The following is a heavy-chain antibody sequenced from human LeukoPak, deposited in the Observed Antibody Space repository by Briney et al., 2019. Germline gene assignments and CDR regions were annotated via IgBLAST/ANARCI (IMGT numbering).Heavy chain of an antibody. J-gene: IGHJ6*03. D-gene: IGHD2-2*01. CDR2: ISGSGGST. Sequence: GGSLRLSCAASGFTFSSYAMSWVRQAPGKGLEWVSAISGSGGSTYYADSVKGRFTISRDNSKNTLYLQMNSLRAEDTAVYYCARDLRYCSSTSCHYMDVWGKGTTVTVSS. V-gene: IGHV3-23*01. CDR3: ARDLRYCSSTSCHYMDV. CDR1: GFTFSSYA.